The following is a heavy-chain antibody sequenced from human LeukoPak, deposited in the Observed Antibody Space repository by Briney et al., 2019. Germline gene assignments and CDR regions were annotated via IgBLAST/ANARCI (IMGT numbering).Heavy chain of an antibody. D-gene: IGHD3-3*01. J-gene: IGHJ5*02. CDR1: GGSISSSSYY. CDR2: IYYSGST. Sequence: PSETLSLTCTVSGGSISSSSYYWGWIRQPPGKGLEWIGSIYYSGSTYYNPSLKSRVTISVDTSKNQFSLKLSSVTAADTAVYYCARGYDFWSGYYIPEYWFDPWGQGTLVTVSS. V-gene: IGHV4-39*07. CDR3: ARGYDFWSGYYIPEYWFDP.